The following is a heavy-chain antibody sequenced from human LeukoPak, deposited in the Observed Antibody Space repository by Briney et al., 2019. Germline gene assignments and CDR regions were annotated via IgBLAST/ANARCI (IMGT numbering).Heavy chain of an antibody. CDR1: GLTFSDYY. V-gene: IGHV3-11*04. CDR3: VTGKPGPYYYYMDV. D-gene: IGHD3-10*01. J-gene: IGHJ6*03. CDR2: ISSSGTSI. Sequence: GGSLRLSCAASGLTFSDYYMAWIRQAPGKGLEWVSHISSSGTSILDADSVKGRFTISRDNAKNSLYLLLNSLRAEDTGVYYCVTGKPGPYYYYMDVWGKGTTVTVSS.